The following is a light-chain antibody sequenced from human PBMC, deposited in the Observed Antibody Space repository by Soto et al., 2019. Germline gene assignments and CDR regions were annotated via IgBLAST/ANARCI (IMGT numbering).Light chain of an antibody. CDR1: QDIKNY. V-gene: IGKV1-33*01. Sequence: DIQMTQSPSSLSASVGDRVTITCQARQDIKNYLNWYQQKSGKAPKLLIYDASDLETGVPSRFCGSGSGTDFTFTINSLQPEDIATYYCQQYDDLPLTFGGGTKVDI. CDR2: DAS. CDR3: QQYDDLPLT. J-gene: IGKJ4*01.